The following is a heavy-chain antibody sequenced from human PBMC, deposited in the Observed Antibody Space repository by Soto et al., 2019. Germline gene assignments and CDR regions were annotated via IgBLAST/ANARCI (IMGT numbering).Heavy chain of an antibody. CDR3: ARDPPDDSSGYFSLDY. CDR1: GFTFSSYG. CDR2: IWYDGSNK. J-gene: IGHJ4*02. Sequence: PGGSLRVSCAASGFTFSSYGMHWVRQAPCKGLEWVAVIWYDGSNKYYADSVKGRFTISRDNSKNTLYLQMNSLRAEDTAVYYCARDPPDDSSGYFSLDYWGQGTLVTVSS. V-gene: IGHV3-33*01. D-gene: IGHD3-22*01.